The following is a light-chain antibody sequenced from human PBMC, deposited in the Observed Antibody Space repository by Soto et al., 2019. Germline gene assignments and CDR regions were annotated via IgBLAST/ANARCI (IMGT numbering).Light chain of an antibody. CDR2: AAS. V-gene: IGKV1-39*01. J-gene: IGKJ3*01. CDR3: QQSYTMPFT. Sequence: DIQMTQSPSSLSAFVGDRVTITCRASQRISRYLNWYQQKPGKAPKLLIYAASNLQSGVPSRFSGGDSGTDFNLTISCLQPDDFALYYCQQSYTMPFTFGPGTTVEIK. CDR1: QRISRY.